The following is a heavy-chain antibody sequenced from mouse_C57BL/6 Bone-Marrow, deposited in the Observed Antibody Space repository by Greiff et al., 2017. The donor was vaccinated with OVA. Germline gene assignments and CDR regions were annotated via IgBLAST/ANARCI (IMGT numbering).Heavy chain of an antibody. CDR3: ARPHYYGSRDWYFDV. Sequence: EAKLVESGGGLVQPGGSLKLSCAASGFTFSDYYMYWVRQTPEKRLEWVAYISNGGGSTYYPDTVKGRFTISRDNAKNTLYLQMSRLKSEDTAMYYCARPHYYGSRDWYFDVWGTGTTVTVSS. CDR1: GFTFSDYY. J-gene: IGHJ1*03. V-gene: IGHV5-12*01. CDR2: ISNGGGST. D-gene: IGHD1-1*01.